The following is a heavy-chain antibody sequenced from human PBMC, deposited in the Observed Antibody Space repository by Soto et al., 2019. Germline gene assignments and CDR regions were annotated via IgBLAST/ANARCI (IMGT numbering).Heavy chain of an antibody. Sequence: EVQLVESGGGLVQPGGSLRLSCAASGFTFSSYNMNWVRQAPGKGLEWVSYISSSSSSMYYADSVKGRFTISRDNMKNSLYLQMNVLRAEDTAVYYCARDDYGSGAPHCWGQGTLVTVSS. CDR3: ARDDYGSGAPHC. J-gene: IGHJ4*02. CDR1: GFTFSSYN. V-gene: IGHV3-48*01. D-gene: IGHD3-10*01. CDR2: ISSSSSSM.